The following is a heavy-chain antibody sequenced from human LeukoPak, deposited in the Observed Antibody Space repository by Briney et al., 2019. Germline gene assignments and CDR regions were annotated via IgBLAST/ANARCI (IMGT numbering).Heavy chain of an antibody. CDR2: IHWSGVGT. J-gene: IGHJ4*02. CDR3: VRGGYAGNSDL. Sequence: GGSLRLSCAASGFTFEDHGMSWVRQAPGKGLEWVSGIHWSGVGTGYAASVKGRFTISRDNAKNSLYLQMNSLRVEDTALYHCVRGGYAGNSDLWGQGTLVTVSS. V-gene: IGHV3-20*01. CDR1: GFTFEDHG. D-gene: IGHD4-23*01.